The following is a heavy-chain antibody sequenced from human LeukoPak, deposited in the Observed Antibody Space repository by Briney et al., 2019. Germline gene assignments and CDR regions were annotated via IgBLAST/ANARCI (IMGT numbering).Heavy chain of an antibody. CDR3: ARHPPDSSGYYTYFDY. D-gene: IGHD3-22*01. Sequence: PSETLSLTCTVSGGSISSYYWSWIRQPPGKGLEWIGYIYYSGSTNYNPSLKSRVTISVDTSKNQFSLKLSSVTAADTAVYYCARHPPDSSGYYTYFDYWGRGALVTVSS. CDR1: GGSISSYY. J-gene: IGHJ4*02. V-gene: IGHV4-59*08. CDR2: IYYSGST.